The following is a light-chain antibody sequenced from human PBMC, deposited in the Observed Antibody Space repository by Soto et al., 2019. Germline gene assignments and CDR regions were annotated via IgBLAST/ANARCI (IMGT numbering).Light chain of an antibody. CDR3: QQYNDWPRT. J-gene: IGKJ1*01. CDR1: QSVSSN. Sequence: EIVMTQSPATLSVSPGERATLSCRASQSVSSNLAWYQQKPGQAPRLLIYGASTRATDIPVRFSGSGSGTEFTLTISSLQSEDFAVYYCQQYNDWPRTFGQGTKVDI. CDR2: GAS. V-gene: IGKV3-15*01.